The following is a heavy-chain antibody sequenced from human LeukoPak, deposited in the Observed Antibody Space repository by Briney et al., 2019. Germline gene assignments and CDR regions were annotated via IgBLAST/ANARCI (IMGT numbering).Heavy chain of an antibody. D-gene: IGHD2-15*01. CDR2: ISVGGSI. V-gene: IGHV3-69-1*01. CDR3: AREPYCSGGSCSAHDAFDI. J-gene: IGHJ3*02. Sequence: GGSLRLSCGASGFTFSNFNMNWVRQAPGKGLEWVSSISVGGSIYYAASVKGRFTISRDNAKNTLYLQMNSLRAEDTAVYYCAREPYCSGGSCSAHDAFDIWGQGTMVTVSS. CDR1: GFTFSNFN.